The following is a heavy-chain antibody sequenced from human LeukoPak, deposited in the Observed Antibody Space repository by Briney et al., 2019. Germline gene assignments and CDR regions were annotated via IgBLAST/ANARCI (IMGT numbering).Heavy chain of an antibody. D-gene: IGHD4-23*01. V-gene: IGHV4-59*11. J-gene: IGHJ4*02. Sequence: SETLSLTCTVSGDSISSHYWSWIRQPPGKGLEWLGYIYYSGTTNYNPSLKSRVSISVDTSKNQFSLKLNSMTAADTAVYYCALKRWNFDYWGQGTLVTVSS. CDR3: ALKRWNFDY. CDR2: IYYSGTT. CDR1: GDSISSHY.